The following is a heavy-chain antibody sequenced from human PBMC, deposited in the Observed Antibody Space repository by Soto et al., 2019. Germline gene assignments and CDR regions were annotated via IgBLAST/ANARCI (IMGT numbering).Heavy chain of an antibody. V-gene: IGHV1-3*01. CDR1: GYTFTTHA. J-gene: IGHJ6*02. CDR3: ARDPGTVTTLREYYYYGMDV. Sequence: ASVKVSCKASGYTFTTHAMHWVRQAPGQSLEWMGWINGGTGQTKHSQRFQGRVNITRDTSASTAYMELSSLRSEDTAVYYCARDPGTVTTLREYYYYGMDVWGQGTTVTVSS. D-gene: IGHD4-17*01. CDR2: INGGTGQT.